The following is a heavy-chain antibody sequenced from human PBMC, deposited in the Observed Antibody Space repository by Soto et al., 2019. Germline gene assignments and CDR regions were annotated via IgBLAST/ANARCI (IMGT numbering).Heavy chain of an antibody. CDR3: AGGRLLPPPAKYGMDV. CDR1: GFTFSSYG. CDR2: IWYDGSNK. Sequence: GGSLRLSCTTSGFTFSSYGMHWVRQAPGKGLEWVAVIWYDGSNKYYADSVKGRFTISRDNSKNTLYLQMNSLRAEDTAVYYCAGGRLLPPPAKYGMDVWGQGXTVTVSS. V-gene: IGHV3-33*01. J-gene: IGHJ6*02. D-gene: IGHD4-17*01.